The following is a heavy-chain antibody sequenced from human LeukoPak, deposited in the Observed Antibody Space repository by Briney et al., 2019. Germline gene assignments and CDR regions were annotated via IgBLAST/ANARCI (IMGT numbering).Heavy chain of an antibody. CDR3: ARDLNTYAGAFDI. CDR1: GGSISSYY. Sequence: SETLSLTCTVSGGSISSYYWSWIRQPPGKGLEWIGYIYYSGRTYYNPSLESRVTISVDTSKNQFSLKLSSVTAADTAVYYCARDLNTYAGAFDIWGQGTMVTVSS. D-gene: IGHD2-2*01. J-gene: IGHJ3*02. CDR2: IYYSGRT. V-gene: IGHV4-59*12.